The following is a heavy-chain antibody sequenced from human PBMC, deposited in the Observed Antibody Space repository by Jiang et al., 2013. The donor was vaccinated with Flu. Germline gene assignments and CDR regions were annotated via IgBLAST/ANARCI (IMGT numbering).Heavy chain of an antibody. Sequence: GPGLVKPSETLSLTCTVSGGSISSSSYYWGWIRQPPGKGLEWIGSIYYSGSTYYNPSLKSRVTISVDTSKNQFSLKLSSVTAADTAVYYCARHSYYYDSSGYPDYWGQGTLVTVSS. CDR2: IYYSGST. CDR1: GGSISSSSYY. V-gene: IGHV4-39*01. J-gene: IGHJ4*02. D-gene: IGHD3-22*01. CDR3: ARHSYYYDSSGYPDY.